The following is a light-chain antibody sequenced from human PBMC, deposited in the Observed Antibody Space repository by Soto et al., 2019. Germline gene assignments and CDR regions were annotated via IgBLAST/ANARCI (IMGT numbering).Light chain of an antibody. CDR2: DTS. CDR1: TGSVTSGHF. J-gene: IGLJ7*01. V-gene: IGLV7-46*01. CDR3: LLSYSGGAV. Sequence: QAVVTQEPSLTVSPGGTVTLTCGSSTGSVTSGHFPYWFQQKPGQAPRTLIYDTSNKHSWTPARFSGSLLGGKAALTLSGSQPENEAEYYCLLSYSGGAVFGGGTQLTVL.